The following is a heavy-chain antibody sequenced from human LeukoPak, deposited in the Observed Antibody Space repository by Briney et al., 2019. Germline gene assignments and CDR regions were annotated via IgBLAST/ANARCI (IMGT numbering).Heavy chain of an antibody. CDR1: GYTFTVYY. D-gene: IGHD2-21*02. J-gene: IGHJ4*02. CDR3: ARIPCYGGGCQFDF. V-gene: IGHV1-2*02. Sequence: ASVTVSCKASGYTFTVYYMHWVRQAPGQGLEWMGWINPNSGGTNYAQKFQGRVTMTRDTSISTAYMELSRLRSDDTAVYYCARIPCYGGGCQFDFWGQGTLVTVSS. CDR2: INPNSGGT.